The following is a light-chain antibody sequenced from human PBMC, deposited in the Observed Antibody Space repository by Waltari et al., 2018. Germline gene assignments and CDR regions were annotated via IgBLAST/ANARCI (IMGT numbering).Light chain of an antibody. Sequence: QSALTPPASVSGSPGQSITISCTGTSSDVGGYNYVSWYQQHPGKAPNLMIYDVSNRPSGVSNRFSGSKSGNTASLTISGLQAEDEADYYCSSYISSSTLELFGGGTSLTVL. CDR2: DVS. CDR3: SSYISSSTLEL. J-gene: IGLJ2*01. CDR1: SSDVGGYNY. V-gene: IGLV2-14*03.